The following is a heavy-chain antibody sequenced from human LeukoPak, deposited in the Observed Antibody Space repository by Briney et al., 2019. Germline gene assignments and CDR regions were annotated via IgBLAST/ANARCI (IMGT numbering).Heavy chain of an antibody. Sequence: GRSLRLSCAASGFTFSSYWMSWVRQAPGKGLEWVANINKDGGEKYYVDSVKGRFTISRDNAKNSLYLQMNSLRADDTAVYYCVKDSPPRYSGSPPAYWGQGTLVTVSS. CDR2: INKDGGEK. D-gene: IGHD1-26*01. V-gene: IGHV3-7*03. J-gene: IGHJ4*02. CDR1: GFTFSSYW. CDR3: VKDSPPRYSGSPPAY.